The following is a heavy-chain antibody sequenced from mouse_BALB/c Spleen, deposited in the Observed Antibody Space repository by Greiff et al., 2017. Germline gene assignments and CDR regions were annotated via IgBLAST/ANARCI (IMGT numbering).Heavy chain of an antibody. D-gene: IGHD4-1*01. CDR1: GFTFSNYW. CDR2: IRLKSNNYAT. J-gene: IGHJ1*01. Sequence: EVKLVESGGGLVQPGGSMKLSCVASGFTFSNYWMNWVRQSPEKGLEWVAEIRLKSNNYATHYAESVKGRFTISRDDSKSSVYLQMNNLRAEDTGIYYCTRPLTGPWYFDVWGAGTTVTVSS. CDR3: TRPLTGPWYFDV. V-gene: IGHV6-6*02.